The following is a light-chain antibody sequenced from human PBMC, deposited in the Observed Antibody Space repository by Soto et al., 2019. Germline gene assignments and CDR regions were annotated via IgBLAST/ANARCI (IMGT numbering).Light chain of an antibody. Sequence: QSVLTQPPSASGSPGQSVTISCTGTSSDVGGYNYVSWYQHHPGKAPKLMIYEVSKRPSGVPDRFSGSKSGNTASLTVSGLQAEDEAEYYCSSYACSNGYVVFGVGTKLTVL. V-gene: IGLV2-8*01. CDR3: SSYACSNGYVV. CDR1: SSDVGGYNY. CDR2: EVS. J-gene: IGLJ2*01.